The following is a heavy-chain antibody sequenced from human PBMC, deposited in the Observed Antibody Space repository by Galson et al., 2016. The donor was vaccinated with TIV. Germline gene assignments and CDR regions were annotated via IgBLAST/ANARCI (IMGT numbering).Heavy chain of an antibody. Sequence: SVKVSCKASGYTFSDYYLHWVRQAPEQGLEWMGWINPKTGGTIYAQKFQGRVTLTRDTTISTAYMDVSGLTYDDAAVYYCARGYGSDPDYWGQGTLVTVSS. J-gene: IGHJ4*02. CDR2: INPKTGGT. V-gene: IGHV1-2*02. CDR1: GYTFSDYY. CDR3: ARGYGSDPDY. D-gene: IGHD3-10*01.